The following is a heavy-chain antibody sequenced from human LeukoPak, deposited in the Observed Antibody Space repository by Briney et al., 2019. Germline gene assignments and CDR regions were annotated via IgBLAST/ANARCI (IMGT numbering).Heavy chain of an antibody. Sequence: KPGGSLRLPCAASGITFTNAWLTWVRQAPGKGLEWVGRVKTKGDGGAADYAAPVKGRFTISKDDSTKTLYLQMNSLKTEDTAVYYCTTDRMIYATNWAVSWFDPWGQGTLVTVSS. V-gene: IGHV3-15*01. CDR2: VKTKGDGGAA. CDR1: GITFTNAW. J-gene: IGHJ5*02. D-gene: IGHD2-8*01. CDR3: TTDRMIYATNWAVSWFDP.